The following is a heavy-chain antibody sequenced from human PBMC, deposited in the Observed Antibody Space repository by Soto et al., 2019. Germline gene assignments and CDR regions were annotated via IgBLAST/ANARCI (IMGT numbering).Heavy chain of an antibody. CDR1: GDSLSSSRHY. CDR2: IYSSGSR. V-gene: IGHV4-39*01. Sequence: QLQLRESGPGLVKPSETLSLTCTVSGDSLSSSRHYWGWIRQPPGKGLEWIGSIYSSGSRYYNPSLKSRVTISVDTSKHQLSLQVNSVTAADTAVYYCARPRQGGLITSFFEYGGQGSLVTVSS. J-gene: IGHJ4*02. D-gene: IGHD3-16*01. CDR3: ARPRQGGLITSFFEY.